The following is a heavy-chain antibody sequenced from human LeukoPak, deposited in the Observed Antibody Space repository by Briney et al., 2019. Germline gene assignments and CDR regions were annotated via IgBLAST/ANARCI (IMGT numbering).Heavy chain of an antibody. D-gene: IGHD6-13*01. CDR3: ARDQEGGEPSSWSQVH. J-gene: IGHJ4*02. CDR2: IIPIFGTA. Sequence: SVKVSCKASGGTFSSYAISWVRQAPGQGLEWMGGIIPIFGTANYAQKFQGRVTITADESTSTAYMELGSLRSEDTAVYYCARDQEGGEPSSWSQVHWGQGTLVTVSS. CDR1: GGTFSSYA. V-gene: IGHV1-69*13.